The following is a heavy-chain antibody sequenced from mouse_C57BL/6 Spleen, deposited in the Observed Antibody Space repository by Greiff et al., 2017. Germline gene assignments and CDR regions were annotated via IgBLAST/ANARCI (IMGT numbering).Heavy chain of an antibody. J-gene: IGHJ4*01. CDR1: GFTFSDYG. CDR2: ISSGSSTI. Sequence: EVKLVESGGGLVKPGGSLKLSCAASGFTFSDYGMHWVRQAPEKGLEWVAYISSGSSTIYYADTVKGRFTISRDNAKNTLFLHMTSLRSEDTAMYYCARATIGMDYWGQGTSVTVSS. V-gene: IGHV5-17*01. D-gene: IGHD2-1*01. CDR3: ARATIGMDY.